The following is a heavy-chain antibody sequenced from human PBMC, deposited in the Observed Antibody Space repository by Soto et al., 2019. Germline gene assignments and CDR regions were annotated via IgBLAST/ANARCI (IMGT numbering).Heavy chain of an antibody. V-gene: IGHV1-18*01. Sequence: QIQLVQSGAEVKRPGASVKVSCKASGYTFSTHGITWVRQAPGQGLEWMGWISAFNGNSKYAQKFQGRVTMTTDTSTATAYMELRSLRFDDTAVYYCAKGVYDYTFWGQGTLDTVSS. CDR3: AKGVYDYTF. D-gene: IGHD4-4*01. CDR2: ISAFNGNS. CDR1: GYTFSTHG. J-gene: IGHJ4*02.